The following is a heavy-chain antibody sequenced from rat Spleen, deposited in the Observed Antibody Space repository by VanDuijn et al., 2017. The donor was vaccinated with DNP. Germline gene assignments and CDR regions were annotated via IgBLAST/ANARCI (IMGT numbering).Heavy chain of an antibody. CDR2: ISTGGGST. D-gene: IGHD1-10*01. V-gene: IGHV5-25*01. Sequence: EVQLVESGGGLVQPGRSLKLSCAASGFTFSNYYMAWVRQAPTKGLEWVAYISTGGGSTYYRDSVKGRFTISRDNAKSTLYLQMDSLRSEDTATYYCARNLYNNYGFAYWGQGTLVTVSS. J-gene: IGHJ3*01. CDR3: ARNLYNNYGFAY. CDR1: GFTFSNYY.